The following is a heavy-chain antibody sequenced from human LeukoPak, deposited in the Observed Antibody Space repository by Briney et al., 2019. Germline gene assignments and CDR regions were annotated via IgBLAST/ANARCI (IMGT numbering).Heavy chain of an antibody. D-gene: IGHD6-19*01. CDR2: FYYTWNT. V-gene: IGHV4-39*02. CDR3: ARTAGIAVAGSRQYFDY. Sequence: PSETLSLTCSISGGSISSSSYYWGWIRQPPGKGLEWIGSFYYTWNTYYNPSLKSRVTISVDTSKNDLSLNLRSVTAADTAVYYCARTAGIAVAGSRQYFDYWGQGMLVTVSS. J-gene: IGHJ4*02. CDR1: GGSISSSSYY.